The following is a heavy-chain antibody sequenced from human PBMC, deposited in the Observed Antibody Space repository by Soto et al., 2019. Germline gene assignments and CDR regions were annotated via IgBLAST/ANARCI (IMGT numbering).Heavy chain of an antibody. V-gene: IGHV1-69*08. CDR2: VIPLLDAS. CDR3: ASGKSQMTQDRMGFYYHMDV. CDR1: GVAFSNYT. Sequence: QVQLVQSGAEVKKPGSSVRISCTASGVAFSNYTFTWVRGAPGQGLEWMGRVIPLLDASNYAEKFQDRVTIPADRSTSTAYIELSGLKSKDSAIYYCASGKSQMTQDRMGFYYHMDVWGKGTTVTVSS. J-gene: IGHJ6*03. D-gene: IGHD2-15*01.